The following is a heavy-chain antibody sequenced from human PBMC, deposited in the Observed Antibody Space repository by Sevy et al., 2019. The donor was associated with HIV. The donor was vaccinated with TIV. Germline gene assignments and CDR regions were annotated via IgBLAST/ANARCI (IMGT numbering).Heavy chain of an antibody. D-gene: IGHD3-22*01. V-gene: IGHV3-53*01. CDR2: IYSGGST. CDR1: GFTVSSNY. CDR3: ASSDSSNYYDSSGYYPRFPHFDY. Sequence: GGSLRLSCAASGFTVSSNYMSWVRQAPGKRLEWVSVIYSGGSTYYADSVKGRFTISRDNSKNTLYLQMNSLRAEDTAVYYCASSDSSNYYDSSGYYPRFPHFDYSGQGTLVTVSS. J-gene: IGHJ4*02.